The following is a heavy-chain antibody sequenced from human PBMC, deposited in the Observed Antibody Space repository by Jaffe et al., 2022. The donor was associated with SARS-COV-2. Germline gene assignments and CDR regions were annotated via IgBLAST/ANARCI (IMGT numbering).Heavy chain of an antibody. J-gene: IGHJ4*02. CDR3: AKGDRGPGTIVVVMGIDY. Sequence: QVQLVESGGGVVQPGRSLRLSCAASGFTFSSYGMHWVRQAPGKGLEWVAVISYDGSNKYYADSVKGRFTISRDNSKNTLYLQMNSLRAEDTAVYYCAKGDRGPGTIVVVMGIDYWGQGTLVTVSS. CDR1: GFTFSSYG. D-gene: IGHD2-21*01. CDR2: ISYDGSNK. V-gene: IGHV3-30*18.